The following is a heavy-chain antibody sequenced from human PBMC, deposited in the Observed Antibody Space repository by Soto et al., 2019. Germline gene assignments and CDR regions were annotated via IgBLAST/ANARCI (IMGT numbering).Heavy chain of an antibody. J-gene: IGHJ4*02. CDR2: ISYDGSNK. CDR1: GFTFSSYG. CDR3: AKDGPHFDY. V-gene: IGHV3-30*18. Sequence: PVGSLRLSCAASGFTFSSYGMHWVRQAPGKGLEWVAVISYDGSNKYYADSVKGRFTISRDNSKNTLYLQMNSLRAEDTAVYYCAKDGPHFDYWGQGTLVTVS.